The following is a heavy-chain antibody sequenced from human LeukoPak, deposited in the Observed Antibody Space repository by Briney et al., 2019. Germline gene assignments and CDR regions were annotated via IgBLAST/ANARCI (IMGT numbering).Heavy chain of an antibody. J-gene: IGHJ4*02. V-gene: IGHV6-1*01. CDR2: TYYRSKWYN. D-gene: IGHD3-22*01. Sequence: PSQTLSLTCAISGDSVASNSAAWNWIRQSPSRGLEWLGRTYYRSKWYNDYAVSVKSRITINPDTSKNQFSLQLNSVTPEDTAVYYCARHRGYYDSSGYSFDYWGQGTLVTVSS. CDR1: GDSVASNSAA. CDR3: ARHRGYYDSSGYSFDY.